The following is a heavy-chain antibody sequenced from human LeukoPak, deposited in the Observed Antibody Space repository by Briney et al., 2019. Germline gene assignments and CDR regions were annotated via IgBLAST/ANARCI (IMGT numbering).Heavy chain of an antibody. V-gene: IGHV3-48*01. CDR2: ISSASSAT. CDR1: GFTFDFYN. CDR3: ARDILGYCSGGSCPVDY. D-gene: IGHD2-15*01. Sequence: GGSLRLSCTASGFTFDFYNMNWVRQAPGKGLEWISRISSASSATYYAASVQGRFTISRDNSKNTLYLQMNSLRAEDTAVYYCARDILGYCSGGSCPVDYWGQGTLVTVSS. J-gene: IGHJ4*02.